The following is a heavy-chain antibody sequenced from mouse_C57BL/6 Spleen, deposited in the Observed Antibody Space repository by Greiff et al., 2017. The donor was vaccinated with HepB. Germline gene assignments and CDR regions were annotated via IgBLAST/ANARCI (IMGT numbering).Heavy chain of an antibody. V-gene: IGHV1-42*01. CDR1: GYSFTGYY. J-gene: IGHJ1*03. Sequence: EVQLQQSGPELVKPGASVKISCKASGYSFTGYYMNWVKQSPEKSLEWIGEINPSTGGTTYNQKFKAKATLTVDKSSSTAYMQLKSLTSEDSAFYYCARSELGQYFDVWGTGTTVTVSS. CDR2: INPSTGGT. D-gene: IGHD4-1*01. CDR3: ARSELGQYFDV.